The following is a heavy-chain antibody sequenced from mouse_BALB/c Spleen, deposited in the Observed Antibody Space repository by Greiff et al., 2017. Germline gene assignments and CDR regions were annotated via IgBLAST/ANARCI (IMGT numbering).Heavy chain of an antibody. J-gene: IGHJ3*01. CDR1: GYTFTDYE. D-gene: IGHD3-1*01. CDR2: IDPETGGT. Sequence: VQLQQSGAELVRPGASVTLSCKASGYTFTDYEMHWVQQTPVHGLEWIGAIDPETGGTAYNQKFTGKATLTADKSSSTAYMELRSLTSEDSAVYYCTRQLGPPWFAYWGQGTLVTVSA. V-gene: IGHV1-15*01. CDR3: TRQLGPPWFAY.